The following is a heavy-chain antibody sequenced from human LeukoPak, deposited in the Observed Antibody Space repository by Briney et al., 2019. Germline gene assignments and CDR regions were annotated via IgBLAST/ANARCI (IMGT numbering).Heavy chain of an antibody. D-gene: IGHD4-17*01. V-gene: IGHV3-23*01. CDR2: ISDSGGST. Sequence: GGSLRLSCAVSGITLSNYGMSWVRQAPGKGLEWVAGISDSGGSTTYADSVKGRFTISRDNPKNTLFLQMNSLRVEDTAVYHCARRLRLDYWGQGTLVTVSS. CDR3: ARRLRLDY. J-gene: IGHJ4*02. CDR1: GITLSNYG.